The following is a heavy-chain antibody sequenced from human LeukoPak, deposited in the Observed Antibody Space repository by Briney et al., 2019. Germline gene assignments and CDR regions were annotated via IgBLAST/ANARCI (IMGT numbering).Heavy chain of an antibody. CDR3: ARTVGYCSSSSCYSYYFDY. CDR1: GYSFTSYW. Sequence: GESLKISCKGSGYSFTSYWIGWVRQMPGKGLEWMGIIYPGDSDTRYSPSFQGQVTISADKSISTAYLQWSSLKASDTAMYYCARTVGYCSSSSCYSYYFDYWGQGTLVTVSS. D-gene: IGHD2-2*01. CDR2: IYPGDSDT. J-gene: IGHJ4*02. V-gene: IGHV5-51*01.